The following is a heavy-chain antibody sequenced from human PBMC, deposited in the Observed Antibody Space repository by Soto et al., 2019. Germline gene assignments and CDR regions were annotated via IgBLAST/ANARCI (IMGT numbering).Heavy chain of an antibody. J-gene: IGHJ4*02. CDR3: AKAWMDNARHRYFDH. V-gene: IGHV3-23*01. CDR2: ITGSGGGT. CDR1: GFTFSSYA. Sequence: EMQLLESGGGLVLPGGSLRLSCAASGFTFSSYAMSWVRQAPGKGLEWVSAITGSGGGTYYADSVKGRFTVSRDNSKNTRYLQMNSLRAEDTAVYSCAKAWMDNARHRYFDHWGQGTLVTVSS. D-gene: IGHD5-12*01.